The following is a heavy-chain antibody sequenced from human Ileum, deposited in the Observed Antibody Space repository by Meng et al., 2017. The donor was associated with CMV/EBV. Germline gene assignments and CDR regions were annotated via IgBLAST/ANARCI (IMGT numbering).Heavy chain of an antibody. V-gene: IGHV4-4*07. D-gene: IGHD1-26*01. CDR1: GGSFNNYY. J-gene: IGHJ4*02. Sequence: QGRLQRSGPGLVKPPATLSLPCTVSGGSFNNYYWSWIRQSAGKGLEWIGRFYSSDTYNYHPSIDRRVTMSLDTSKNQFSLNLRSVTAADTATYYCVRGPGASTREGFDYWGLGTLVTVSS. CDR2: FYSSDTY. CDR3: VRGPGASTREGFDY.